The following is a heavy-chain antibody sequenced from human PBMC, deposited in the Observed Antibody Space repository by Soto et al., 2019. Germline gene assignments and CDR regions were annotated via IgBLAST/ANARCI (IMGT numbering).Heavy chain of an antibody. J-gene: IGHJ4*02. CDR1: GGSISNGDYY. Sequence: PSETLSLTCTVSGGSISNGDYYWTWIRQHPVKGLEWVGYIYYSGSTYSNPSLKSRVTISVATSKNQFSLRLSSVTAADTAVYYCARSKGGAAGNFDYWGRGALVTVSS. CDR2: IYYSGST. CDR3: ARSKGGAAGNFDY. V-gene: IGHV4-31*03. D-gene: IGHD6-13*01.